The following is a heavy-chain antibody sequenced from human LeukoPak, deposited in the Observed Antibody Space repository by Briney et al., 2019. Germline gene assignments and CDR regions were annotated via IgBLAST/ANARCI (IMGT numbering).Heavy chain of an antibody. CDR2: ISSSGNTT. J-gene: IGHJ4*02. Sequence: SGGSLRLSCAASGFTFSDNYMSWIRQAPGKGLEWVSYISSSGNTTYNADSVKGRFSITRDNAKNSLYLQMNSLRAEDTAVYYCAKDVYGAHDYWGQGTLVTVSS. CDR1: GFTFSDNY. D-gene: IGHD4-17*01. CDR3: AKDVYGAHDY. V-gene: IGHV3-11*04.